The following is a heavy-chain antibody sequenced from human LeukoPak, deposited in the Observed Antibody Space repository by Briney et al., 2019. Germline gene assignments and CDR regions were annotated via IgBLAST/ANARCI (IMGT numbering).Heavy chain of an antibody. CDR1: GFTFSSSG. D-gene: IGHD2-15*01. V-gene: IGHV3-23*01. CDR2: ISGSGGST. Sequence: GGSLRLSCAASGFTFSSSGMSWVRQAPGMGLEWVSAISGSGGSTYYADSVKGRFTISRDNSKNTLYLQMSGLRADDTAVYYCAKDGTPGDYWGQGTRVTVSS. J-gene: IGHJ4*02. CDR3: AKDGTPGDY.